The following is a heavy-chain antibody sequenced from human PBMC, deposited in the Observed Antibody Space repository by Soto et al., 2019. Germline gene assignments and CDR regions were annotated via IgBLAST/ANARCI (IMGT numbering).Heavy chain of an antibody. V-gene: IGHV4-59*01. CDR1: GGSISSYY. J-gene: IGHJ4*02. D-gene: IGHD3-10*01. CDR2: IYYSGST. Sequence: PSETLSLTCTVSGGSISSYYWSWIRQPPGKGLEWIGYIYYSGSTNYNPSLKSRVTISVDTSKNQFPLKLSSVTAADTAVYYCARVARGFGEGPRSYYLDYWGQGTLVTVSS. CDR3: ARVARGFGEGPRSYYLDY.